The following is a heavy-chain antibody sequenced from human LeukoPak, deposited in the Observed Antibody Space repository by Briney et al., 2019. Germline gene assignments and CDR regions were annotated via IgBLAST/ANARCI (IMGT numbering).Heavy chain of an antibody. CDR1: GFDFSGSS. Sequence: GGSLSLSCAASGFDFSGSSMAWVRPGPGKGLEWVSSITSASTSMYYADSVRGPFIISRDNAKNSLYLQMNSLRAEETGVYYCATAGGISTWYLDYWGQGTLVAVSS. V-gene: IGHV3-21*03. J-gene: IGHJ4*02. CDR3: ATAGGISTWYLDY. D-gene: IGHD1-26*01. CDR2: ITSASTSM.